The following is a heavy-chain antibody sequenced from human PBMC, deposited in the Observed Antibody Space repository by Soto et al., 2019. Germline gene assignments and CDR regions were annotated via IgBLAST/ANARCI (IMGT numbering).Heavy chain of an antibody. CDR2: ISYDGSEK. CDR1: GFTFNTYG. Sequence: LRLSCAASGFTFNTYGMHWVRQAPGKGLEWVAVISYDGSEKYYVDSVKGRFTISKDNSKNTLYLQMNSLRPEDTAVYYCAKSPNFYCSSPNCYKYYFDHWGQGTRVTVSS. V-gene: IGHV3-30*18. J-gene: IGHJ4*02. D-gene: IGHD2-2*02. CDR3: AKSPNFYCSSPNCYKYYFDH.